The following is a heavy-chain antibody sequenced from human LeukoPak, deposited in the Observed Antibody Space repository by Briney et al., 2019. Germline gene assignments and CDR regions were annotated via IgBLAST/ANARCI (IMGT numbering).Heavy chain of an antibody. J-gene: IGHJ4*02. CDR1: GYTLTELS. Sequence: ASVKVSRKVSGYTLTELSMHWVRQAPGKGLEWMGGFDPEDGETIYAQKFQGRVTMTEDTSTDTAYMELSSLRSEDTAVYYCATVGDYDSSGYYYESAYWGQGTLVTVSS. D-gene: IGHD3-22*01. CDR2: FDPEDGET. CDR3: ATVGDYDSSGYYYESAY. V-gene: IGHV1-24*01.